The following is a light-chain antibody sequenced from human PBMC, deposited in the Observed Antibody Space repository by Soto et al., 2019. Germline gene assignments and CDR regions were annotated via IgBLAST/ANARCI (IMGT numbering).Light chain of an antibody. CDR2: WAS. CDR1: QSVLYSSNNKNY. CDR3: QQYYSTLFT. V-gene: IGKV4-1*01. J-gene: IGKJ3*01. Sequence: DIVMTQSPDSLAVSLGERATINCKSSQSVLYSSNNKNYLAWYQQKPGQPPKLLIYWASTRESGVPDRFSGSESGTNFTLTSSSLQAEDVAVYYCQQYYSTLFTFGPGTKVDIK.